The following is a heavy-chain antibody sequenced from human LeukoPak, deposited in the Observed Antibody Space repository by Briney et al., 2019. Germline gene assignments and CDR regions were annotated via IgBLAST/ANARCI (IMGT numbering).Heavy chain of an antibody. J-gene: IGHJ6*02. CDR1: GGSISSYY. Sequence: PSETLSLTCTVSGGSISSYYWSWIRQPPGKGLEWIGEINHSGSTNYNPSLKSRVTISVDTSKNQFSLKLSSVTAADTAVYYCARGFVVRGVTGYGMDVWGQGTTVTVSS. CDR2: INHSGST. CDR3: ARGFVVRGVTGYGMDV. D-gene: IGHD3-10*01. V-gene: IGHV4-34*01.